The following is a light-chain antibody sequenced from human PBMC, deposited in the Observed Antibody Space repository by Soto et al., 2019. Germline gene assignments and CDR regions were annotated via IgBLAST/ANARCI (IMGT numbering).Light chain of an antibody. Sequence: SYELPQPPSVSVAPGQTARITCGGNNIGSESVHWYQQRPGQAPVLVVYDDSDRPSGIPERFSGSNSANTATLTVSGLQAEDEADYYCTSHAGSNNYVFGTGTKVTVL. CDR2: DDS. V-gene: IGLV3-21*02. CDR3: TSHAGSNNYV. J-gene: IGLJ1*01. CDR1: NIGSES.